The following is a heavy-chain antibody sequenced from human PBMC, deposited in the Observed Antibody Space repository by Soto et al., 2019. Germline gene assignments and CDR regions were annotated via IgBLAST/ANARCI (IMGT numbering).Heavy chain of an antibody. D-gene: IGHD3-3*01. CDR1: GFTFSSYG. CDR2: ISYDGSNK. CDR3: AKEYYDFWSGYPDY. V-gene: IGHV3-30*18. J-gene: IGHJ4*02. Sequence: GGSLRLSCAASGFTFSSYGMHWVRQAPGKGLEWVAVISYDGSNKYYADSVKGRFTISRDNSKNTLYLQMNSLRAEDTAVYYCAKEYYDFWSGYPDYWGQGTLVTVSS.